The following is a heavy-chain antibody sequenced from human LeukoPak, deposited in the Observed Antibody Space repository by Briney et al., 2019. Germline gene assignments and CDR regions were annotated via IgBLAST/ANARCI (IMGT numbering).Heavy chain of an antibody. J-gene: IGHJ3*02. Sequence: SETLSLTCTVSGGSISNYYWSWIRQPPGKGLEWIGYIYYSGSTNYNPSLKSRVTISVDTSKNQFSLKLSSVTAADTAVYYCARDGIGSSSWVGAFDIWGQGTMVTVSS. CDR1: GGSISNYY. CDR3: ARDGIGSSSWVGAFDI. V-gene: IGHV4-59*01. CDR2: IYYSGST. D-gene: IGHD6-13*01.